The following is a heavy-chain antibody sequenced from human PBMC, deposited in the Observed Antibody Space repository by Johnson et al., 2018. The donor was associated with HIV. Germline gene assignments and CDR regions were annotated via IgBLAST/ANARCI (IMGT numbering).Heavy chain of an antibody. CDR1: GFIFNDYP. Sequence: QVQLVESGGGVVQPGRSLRLSCAASGFIFNDYPMYWVRQPPGKGLEWVAVISFDGSNKYYADSVKGRFTISRDNSKNTLYLQMNSLRAEDTAVYYCARDLRIYDAFDIWGQGTMVTVSS. V-gene: IGHV3-30*04. CDR2: ISFDGSNK. J-gene: IGHJ3*02. D-gene: IGHD3-10*01. CDR3: ARDLRIYDAFDI.